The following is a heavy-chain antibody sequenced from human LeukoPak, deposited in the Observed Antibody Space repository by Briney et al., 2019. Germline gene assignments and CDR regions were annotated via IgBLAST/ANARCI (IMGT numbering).Heavy chain of an antibody. CDR1: GFTFSSYW. CDR2: INSDGSST. D-gene: IGHD3-10*01. CDR3: AKSYPKIMVRGVMFDY. V-gene: IGHV3-74*01. J-gene: IGHJ4*02. Sequence: PGGSLRLSCAASGFTFSSYWMHWVRHAPGKGLVWVSRINSDGSSTSYADSVKGRFTISRDNSKNTLYLQMNSLRAEDTAVYYCAKSYPKIMVRGVMFDYWGQGTLVTVSS.